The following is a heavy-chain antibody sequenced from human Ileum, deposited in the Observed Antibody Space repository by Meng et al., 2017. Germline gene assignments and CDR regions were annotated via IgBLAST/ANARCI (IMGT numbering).Heavy chain of an antibody. CDR1: GGPLIRNNDY. CDR2: VSSGGST. Sequence: LHLEASGPGLVRPSETLLPTCTVSGGPLIRNNDYWAWIRQPPGKGLEWIGSVSSGGSTFYNPSLNSRLTISIDTSKNQFLLKMRSVTAADTAVYYCARRQKSGSYSNWFDPWGQGTLVTVSS. D-gene: IGHD1-26*01. CDR3: ARRQKSGSYSNWFDP. V-gene: IGHV4-39*06. J-gene: IGHJ5*02.